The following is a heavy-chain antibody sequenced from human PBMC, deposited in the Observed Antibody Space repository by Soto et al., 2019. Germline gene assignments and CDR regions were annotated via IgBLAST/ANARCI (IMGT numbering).Heavy chain of an antibody. Sequence: EVQLVESGGGLVKPGGSLRLSCAASGFTFSTYSMNWVRQAPGKGLEWVSYISSSGGSTYYADSVKGRFTISRDSSKNTLYLQMNSLRAEDTAVYYCAFPDDSSGFDYWGQGTLVTVSS. D-gene: IGHD3-22*01. CDR1: GFTFSTYS. CDR3: AFPDDSSGFDY. V-gene: IGHV3-23*04. CDR2: ISSSGGST. J-gene: IGHJ4*02.